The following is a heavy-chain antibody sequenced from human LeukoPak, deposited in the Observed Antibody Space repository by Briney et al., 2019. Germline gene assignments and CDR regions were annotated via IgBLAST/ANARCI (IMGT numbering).Heavy chain of an antibody. V-gene: IGHV3-74*01. D-gene: IGHD3-10*01. CDR2: INSDGSST. CDR1: GFTVSSNY. J-gene: IGHJ4*02. CDR3: ARDLRGVSSDY. Sequence: PGGSLRLSCAASGFTVSSNYMSWVRQAPGKGLVWVSRINSDGSSTSYADSVKGRSTISRDNAKNTLYLQMNSLRAEDTAVYYCARDLRGVSSDYWGQGTLVTVSS.